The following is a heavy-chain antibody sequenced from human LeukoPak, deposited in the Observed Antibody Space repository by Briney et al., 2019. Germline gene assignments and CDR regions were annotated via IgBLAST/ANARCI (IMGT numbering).Heavy chain of an antibody. J-gene: IGHJ4*02. V-gene: IGHV3-21*01. CDR3: ARLGDSSGYYSGSYDY. D-gene: IGHD3-22*01. CDR1: GFTFSSYG. Sequence: GGSLRLSCAASGFTFSSYGMHWVRQAPGKGLEWVSSISSSSSYIYYADSVKGRFTISRDNAKNSLYLQMNSLRAEDTAVYYCARLGDSSGYYSGSYDYWGQGTLVTVSS. CDR2: ISSSSSYI.